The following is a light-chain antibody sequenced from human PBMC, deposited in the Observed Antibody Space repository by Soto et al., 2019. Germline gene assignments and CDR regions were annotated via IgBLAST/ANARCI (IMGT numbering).Light chain of an antibody. J-gene: IGLJ1*01. CDR1: SSDVGGYNY. CDR3: ISYTRSTSYV. V-gene: IGLV2-14*01. CDR2: KVS. Sequence: QSALTQPASVSGSPGQSISISCTGTSSDVGGYNYVSWYQQHPGKAPKLIIYKVSNRPSGVSNRFSGSKSGNTASLTISGLKSEDEADYYCISYTRSTSYVFGTGTKLTVL.